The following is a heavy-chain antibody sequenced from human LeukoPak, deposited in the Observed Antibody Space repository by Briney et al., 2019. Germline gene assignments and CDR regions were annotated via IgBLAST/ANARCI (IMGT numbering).Heavy chain of an antibody. D-gene: IGHD3-9*01. Sequence: GGSLRLSCAASGFTFSSYAMSWVRQAPGKGLEWVSAISGSGGSTYYADSVKGRFTISRDNSKNTLYLQMNSLRAEDTAVYYCASNSNWYYDILTGYYSYYYYGMDVWGQGTTVTVSS. J-gene: IGHJ6*02. CDR1: GFTFSSYA. V-gene: IGHV3-23*01. CDR2: ISGSGGST. CDR3: ASNSNWYYDILTGYYSYYYYGMDV.